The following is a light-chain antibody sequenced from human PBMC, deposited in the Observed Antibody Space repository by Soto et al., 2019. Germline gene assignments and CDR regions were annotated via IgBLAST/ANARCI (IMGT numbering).Light chain of an antibody. CDR1: SSDIGAYNY. J-gene: IGLJ2*01. CDR3: TSWTTSTTMI. V-gene: IGLV2-14*03. Sequence: QSALTQPASVSGSPGQSITISCTGTSSDIGAYNYVSWYQQHPGKAPKLMIYDVNIRPSGVSNRFSGSKSGNTASLTISGLQAEDEAYYYCTSWTTSTTMIFGGGTKVTVL. CDR2: DVN.